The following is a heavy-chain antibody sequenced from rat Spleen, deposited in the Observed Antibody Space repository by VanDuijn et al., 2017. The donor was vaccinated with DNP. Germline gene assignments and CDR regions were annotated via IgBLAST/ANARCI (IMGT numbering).Heavy chain of an antibody. CDR3: ARLEFGGYTYYFDY. V-gene: IGHV3-1*01. D-gene: IGHD1-11*01. CDR1: GYSITSNY. Sequence: EVQLQDSGPGLVKPSQSLSLTCSVTGYSITSNYWAWIRKFPGNKMEWIGHISNSGTITYNPSLKSRISITRDTSRNHFFLQLNSVTTEDTATYYCARLEFGGYTYYFDYWGQGVMVTVSS. CDR2: ISNSGTI. J-gene: IGHJ2*01.